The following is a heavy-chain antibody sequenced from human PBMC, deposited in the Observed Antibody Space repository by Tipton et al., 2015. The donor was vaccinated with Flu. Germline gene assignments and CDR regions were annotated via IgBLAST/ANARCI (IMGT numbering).Heavy chain of an antibody. D-gene: IGHD7-27*01. V-gene: IGHV3-11*04. CDR2: IGGRDTVI. J-gene: IGHJ4*02. Sequence: SLRLSCAASGFTFSDFYMSWVRQAPGKGLEWVSYIGGRDTVINYSDSVRGRFTISRDNAENSLYLQMNSLRAEDTAVYYCARKGLGDFWGQGTLVTVSP. CDR3: ARKGLGDF. CDR1: GFTFSDFY.